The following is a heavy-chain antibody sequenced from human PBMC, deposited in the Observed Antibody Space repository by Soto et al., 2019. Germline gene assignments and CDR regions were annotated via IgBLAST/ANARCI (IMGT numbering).Heavy chain of an antibody. J-gene: IGHJ4*02. Sequence: QVHLVQSGPEVRKPGTSVKVSCKASGLTFSTSAVQWVRQARGQRLEWIGWIVVGSGSTKYAQQFQERVTITRDMSTSTAYMELSSLRYEDTAVYYCAAPPNRDAYNYGYWGQGTLVTVSS. CDR2: IVVGSGST. CDR3: AAPPNRDAYNYGY. CDR1: GLTFSTSA. V-gene: IGHV1-58*01. D-gene: IGHD5-12*01.